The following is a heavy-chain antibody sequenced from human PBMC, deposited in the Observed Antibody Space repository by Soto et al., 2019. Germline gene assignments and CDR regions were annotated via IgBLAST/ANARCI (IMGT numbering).Heavy chain of an antibody. CDR1: GFTFSGDW. CDR3: SRGRSPYYGYFDP. Sequence: GGSLRLSCVASGFTFSGDWTHWVRQVPGKGLVWVSRISPDGTTTYYADSVKDRFTISRDNAKNTLYLQMNGLRADDTAVYYCSRGRSPYYGYFDPWGPGTLVTVS. D-gene: IGHD3-3*01. CDR2: ISPDGTTT. J-gene: IGHJ5*02. V-gene: IGHV3-74*01.